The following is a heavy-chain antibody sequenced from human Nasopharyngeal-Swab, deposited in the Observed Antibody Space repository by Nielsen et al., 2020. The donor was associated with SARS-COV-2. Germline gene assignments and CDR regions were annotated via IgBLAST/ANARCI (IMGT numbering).Heavy chain of an antibody. V-gene: IGHV3-23*01. D-gene: IGHD1-1*01. CDR2: ITGGADST. Sequence: GESLKISCSASGFTFSTYTMNWVRQAPGKGLEWVSLITGGADSTYYADSVKGRFTISRDNSRNTVYLYMNSLRADDTAIYYCAKDLVPDGHNDFDYWGQGTLVTVSS. CDR3: AKDLVPDGHNDFDY. J-gene: IGHJ4*01. CDR1: GFTFSTYT.